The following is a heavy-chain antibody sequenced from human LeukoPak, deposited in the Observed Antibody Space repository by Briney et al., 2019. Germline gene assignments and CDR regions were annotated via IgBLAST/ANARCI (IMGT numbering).Heavy chain of an antibody. CDR1: GFTFSSYG. J-gene: IGHJ4*02. D-gene: IGHD2-15*01. V-gene: IGHV3-30*18. Sequence: PGRSLRLSCAASGFTFSSYGMHWVRQAPGKGLEWVAVISYDGSNKYYADSVKGRFTISRDNSKNTLYLQMNSLRAEDTAVYYCAKAQCSGGSCYGDYWGQGTLVTVSS. CDR2: ISYDGSNK. CDR3: AKAQCSGGSCYGDY.